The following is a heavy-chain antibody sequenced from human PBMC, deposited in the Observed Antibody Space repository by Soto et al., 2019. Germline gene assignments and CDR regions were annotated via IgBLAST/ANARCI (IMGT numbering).Heavy chain of an antibody. J-gene: IGHJ4*02. CDR1: GGSISSGGYY. V-gene: IGHV4-31*03. CDR3: ARLLHSGFWSGSKYYFDY. D-gene: IGHD3-3*01. Sequence: SETLSLTCTVCGGSISSGGYYWSWIRQHPGEGLEWIGYIYYSGSTYYNPSLKSRVTISVDASKNQFSLKLSSVTAADTAVYYCARLLHSGFWSGSKYYFDYWGQGTLLTVSS. CDR2: IYYSGST.